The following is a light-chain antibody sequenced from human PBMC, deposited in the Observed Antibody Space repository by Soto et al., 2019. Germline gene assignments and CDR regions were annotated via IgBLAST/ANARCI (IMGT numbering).Light chain of an antibody. V-gene: IGLV2-14*01. CDR2: DVS. CDR3: SSYTSSNTYV. CDR1: SSAVGGYNY. Sequence: QSVLTQPASVSGSPGQSITISCTGTSSAVGGYNYVSWYQQHPGKAPKLMIYDVSHRPSGVSNRFSGSKSGNTASLTISGLQAEDEADYYCSSYTSSNTYVFGTGTKVTVL. J-gene: IGLJ1*01.